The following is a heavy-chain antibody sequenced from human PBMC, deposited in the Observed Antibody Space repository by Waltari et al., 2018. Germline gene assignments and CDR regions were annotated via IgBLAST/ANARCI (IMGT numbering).Heavy chain of an antibody. J-gene: IGHJ3*02. Sequence: EVQLVESGGGQVKPGGSLRLSCAASGFTFSSYSMNWVRQAPGKGLEWVSSISSSSSYIYYADSVKGRFTISRDNAKNSLYLQMNSLRAEDTAVYYCARSLGGPDAFDIWGQGTMVTVSS. CDR3: ARSLGGPDAFDI. CDR1: GFTFSSYS. V-gene: IGHV3-21*01. D-gene: IGHD2-15*01. CDR2: ISSSSSYI.